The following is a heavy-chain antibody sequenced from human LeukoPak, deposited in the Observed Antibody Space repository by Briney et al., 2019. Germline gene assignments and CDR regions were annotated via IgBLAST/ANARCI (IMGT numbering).Heavy chain of an antibody. Sequence: PGGSLRLSCAASGFTFSSYAMHWVRQAPGKGLEYVSAISSNGGSTYYANSVEGRFTISRDNSKNTLYLQMGSLRAEDMAVYYCARDGYCSGGTCFDYWGQGTLVTVSS. CDR1: GFTFSSYA. D-gene: IGHD2-15*01. V-gene: IGHV3-64*01. CDR3: ARDGYCSGGTCFDY. CDR2: ISSNGGST. J-gene: IGHJ4*02.